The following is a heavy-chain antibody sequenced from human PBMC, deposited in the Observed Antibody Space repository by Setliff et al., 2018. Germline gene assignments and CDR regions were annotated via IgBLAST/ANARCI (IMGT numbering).Heavy chain of an antibody. Sequence: SETLSLTCTVSGGSISRSSYYWGWIRQPPGKGLEWIGSIYHTGTTYYSPSLKSRVTISVDTSKNQFSLRLSSVTAADTAVYFCAGDYGPNDYWGQGSLVTVSS. CDR2: IYHTGTT. V-gene: IGHV4-39*07. CDR1: GGSISRSSYY. CDR3: AGDYGPNDY. J-gene: IGHJ4*02. D-gene: IGHD3-16*01.